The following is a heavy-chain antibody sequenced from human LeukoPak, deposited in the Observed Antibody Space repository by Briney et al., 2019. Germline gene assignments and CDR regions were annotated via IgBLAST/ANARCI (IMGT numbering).Heavy chain of an antibody. Sequence: ASVKVPCKASGCTLTGYYMHWVRQAPGQGLEWMGWINPNSGGTNYAQKFQGRVTMTRDTSISTAYMELSRLRSDDTAVYYCARDLSIAAAGTGPDYWGQGTLVTVSS. V-gene: IGHV1-2*02. CDR2: INPNSGGT. J-gene: IGHJ4*02. CDR3: ARDLSIAAAGTGPDY. CDR1: GCTLTGYY. D-gene: IGHD6-13*01.